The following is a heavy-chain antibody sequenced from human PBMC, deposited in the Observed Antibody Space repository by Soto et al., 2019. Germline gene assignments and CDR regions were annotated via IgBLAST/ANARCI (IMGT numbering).Heavy chain of an antibody. V-gene: IGHV1-69*13. CDR3: ARSDVRATPLMYFDY. J-gene: IGHJ4*02. CDR2: IIPIFGTA. CDR1: GGTFSSYA. Sequence: GASVKVSCKASGGTFSSYAISWVRQAPGQGLEWMGGIIPIFGTANYAQKFQGRVTITADESTSTAYMELSSLRSEDTAVYYCARSDVRATPLMYFDYWGQGTLVTVSS. D-gene: IGHD1-26*01.